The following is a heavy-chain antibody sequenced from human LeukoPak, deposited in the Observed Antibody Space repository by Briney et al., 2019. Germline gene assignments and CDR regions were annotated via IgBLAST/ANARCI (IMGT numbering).Heavy chain of an antibody. CDR1: GFSVSINY. Sequence: GGSLRLSCAASGFSVSINYMNWVRQAPGKGLEWVSGIYSGGSTDYADSVKGRFTISRDNSKNTLYLQMNSLRAEDSAVYYCVTSFGRGAFDIWGQGTMVTVS. CDR3: VTSFGRGAFDI. D-gene: IGHD1-14*01. CDR2: IYSGGST. J-gene: IGHJ3*02. V-gene: IGHV3-66*01.